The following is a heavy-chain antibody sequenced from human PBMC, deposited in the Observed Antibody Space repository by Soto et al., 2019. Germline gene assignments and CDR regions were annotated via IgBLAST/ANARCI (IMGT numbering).Heavy chain of an antibody. D-gene: IGHD6-19*01. J-gene: IGHJ4*02. Sequence: QVQLQESGPRLLKPSETLSLTCTVSGVSISGNYWSWMRQPPGKGLEWIGYIYYSGATNYTPSLKSRVIISVDTSKSQFSLRLRSVTAAGTAVYYWARIEGSAWPYYFDCWGQGNPVTVSS. CDR3: ARIEGSAWPYYFDC. V-gene: IGHV4-59*01. CDR1: GVSISGNY. CDR2: IYYSGAT.